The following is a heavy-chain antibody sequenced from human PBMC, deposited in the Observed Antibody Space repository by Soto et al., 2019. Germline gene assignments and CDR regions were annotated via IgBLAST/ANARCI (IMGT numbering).Heavy chain of an antibody. Sequence: QVQMEESGPGLVKPSGTLSLTCAVSGDSVSRSTWWSWVRQTPEKGLEWIGEVYQSGITHYSPSLKHRLTIALDKSTNQFSLKLTSVTAADAAVYFCARDGHFDSSGIMDVWGRGTTVTVAS. CDR3: ARDGHFDSSGIMDV. CDR1: GDSVSRSTW. J-gene: IGHJ6*02. CDR2: VYQSGIT. D-gene: IGHD3-22*01. V-gene: IGHV4-4*02.